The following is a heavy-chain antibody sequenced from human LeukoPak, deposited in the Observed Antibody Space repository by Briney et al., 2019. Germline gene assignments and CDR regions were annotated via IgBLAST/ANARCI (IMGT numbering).Heavy chain of an antibody. J-gene: IGHJ4*02. CDR1: GYTFTSYA. Sequence: GASVKVSCKASGYTFTSYAMHWVRQAPGQRLEWMGWINAGNGNTKYSQKFQGRVTITRDTSACTAYMELSSLRSEDTAGYYCARGSILWFGQWDTAMVPFDYWGQGTLVTVSS. CDR2: INAGNGNT. CDR3: ARGSILWFGQWDTAMVPFDY. V-gene: IGHV1-3*01. D-gene: IGHD5-18*01.